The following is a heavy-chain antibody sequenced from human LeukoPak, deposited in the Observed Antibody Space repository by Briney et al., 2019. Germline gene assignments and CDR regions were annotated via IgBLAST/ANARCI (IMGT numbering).Heavy chain of an antibody. D-gene: IGHD6-13*01. CDR3: AKGGGSSSWYFYYYMDV. Sequence: GGSLRLSCAASGFTFSGYWMTWVRQAPGKGLEWVANIKEDGSEKNYVDSVKGRFTISRDNAMNSLYLQMNSLRAEDTAVYYCAKGGGSSSWYFYYYMDVWGKGTTVTVSS. CDR2: IKEDGSEK. V-gene: IGHV3-7*03. J-gene: IGHJ6*03. CDR1: GFTFSGYW.